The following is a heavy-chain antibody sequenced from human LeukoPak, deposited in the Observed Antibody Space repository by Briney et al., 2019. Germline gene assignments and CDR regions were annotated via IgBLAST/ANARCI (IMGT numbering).Heavy chain of an antibody. Sequence: PGGSLRLSCAASGFSFSRYWITWVRQAPGKGLEWLSNIKHDGGEKYYVDSVKGRFTISRDNSKNTLYLQLNSLRDDDTAVYYCAKRANYGDFDYWGQGALVAVSS. D-gene: IGHD4-17*01. V-gene: IGHV3-7*03. CDR3: AKRANYGDFDY. CDR1: GFSFSRYW. J-gene: IGHJ4*02. CDR2: IKHDGGEK.